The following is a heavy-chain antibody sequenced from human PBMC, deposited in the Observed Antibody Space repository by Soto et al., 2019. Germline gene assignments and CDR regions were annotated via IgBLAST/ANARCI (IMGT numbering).Heavy chain of an antibody. CDR2: IYYSGST. V-gene: IGHV4-30-4*01. Sequence: QVQLQESGPGLVKPSQTLSLTCTVSGGSISSGDYYWSWIRQPPGKGLEWIGYIYYSGSTYYNSSLKSRVTISVDTSKNQFSRKLSSVTAADTAGYYCARVYDYGDFRIDPWGQGTLVTVSS. J-gene: IGHJ5*02. CDR1: GGSISSGDYY. D-gene: IGHD4-17*01. CDR3: ARVYDYGDFRIDP.